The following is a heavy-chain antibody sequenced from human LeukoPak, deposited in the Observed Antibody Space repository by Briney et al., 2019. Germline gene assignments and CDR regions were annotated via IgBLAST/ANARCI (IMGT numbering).Heavy chain of an antibody. J-gene: IGHJ4*02. Sequence: GASVKVSCKASGYTFTSYGISWVRQAPGQGLEWMGWISAYNGNTNYAQSFQGRVTMTRDTSISTAYMELSNLRSDDTAVYYCARGASWNYLLVDAYWGQGTLVTVSS. CDR2: ISAYNGNT. V-gene: IGHV1-18*01. CDR1: GYTFTSYG. D-gene: IGHD1-7*01. CDR3: ARGASWNYLLVDAY.